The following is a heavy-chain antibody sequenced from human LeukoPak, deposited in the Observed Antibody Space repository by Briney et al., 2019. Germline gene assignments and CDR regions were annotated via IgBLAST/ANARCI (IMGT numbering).Heavy chain of an antibody. J-gene: IGHJ4*02. Sequence: ASVKVSCKASGYTFTGYYMHWVRQAPGQGLEWMGWINPNSGGTNYAQKFQGWVTMTRDTSISTAYMELSRLRSDDTAVYYCARGWVVPAASTSPDFDDWGQGTLVTVSS. V-gene: IGHV1-2*04. CDR3: ARGWVVPAASTSPDFDD. D-gene: IGHD2-2*01. CDR2: INPNSGGT. CDR1: GYTFTGYY.